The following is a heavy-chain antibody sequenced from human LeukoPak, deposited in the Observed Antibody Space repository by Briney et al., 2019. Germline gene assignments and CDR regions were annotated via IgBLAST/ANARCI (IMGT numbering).Heavy chain of an antibody. CDR1: GFTFSSYA. Sequence: GGSLRLSCAASGFTFSSYAMHWVRQAPGKGLEWVAVMSYDGSNKYYADSVEGRFTISRDNSKNTLHLQMNSLRAEDTAVYYCARGGTYYEMDYYYGMDVWGQGTTVTVSS. V-gene: IGHV3-30-3*01. CDR3: ARGGTYYEMDYYYGMDV. CDR2: MSYDGSNK. J-gene: IGHJ6*02. D-gene: IGHD3-3*01.